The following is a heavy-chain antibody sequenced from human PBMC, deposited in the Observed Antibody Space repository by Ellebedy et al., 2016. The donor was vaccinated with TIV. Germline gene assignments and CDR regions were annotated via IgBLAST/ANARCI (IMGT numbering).Heavy chain of an antibody. J-gene: IGHJ4*01. D-gene: IGHD3-16*01. CDR2: ISHTGEYR. Sequence: GGSLRLXXVASGFSFMTYAMGWVRQAPGKGLEWVSVISHTGEYRYYADSVKGRFSISRDNSKNTVYLQMNSLRGGDTALYYCAKGSRGRVVLGGQMNFDYWGHGTLVTVSS. CDR1: GFSFMTYA. V-gene: IGHV3-23*01. CDR3: AKGSRGRVVLGGQMNFDY.